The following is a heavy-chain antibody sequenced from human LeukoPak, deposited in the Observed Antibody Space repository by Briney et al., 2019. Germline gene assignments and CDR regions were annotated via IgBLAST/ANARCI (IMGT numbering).Heavy chain of an antibody. CDR1: GGSISSSSYH. V-gene: IGHV4-39*01. Sequence: PSETLSLTCTASGGSISSSSYHWGWIRLPPGKGLEWIGNLYYSGSTYYNPSLKSRVTISVDRSKNQFSLKLNSVTAADTAVYYCARRHDGEFDYWGQGTLVTVSS. CDR3: ARRHDGEFDY. D-gene: IGHD3-10*01. J-gene: IGHJ4*02. CDR2: LYYSGST.